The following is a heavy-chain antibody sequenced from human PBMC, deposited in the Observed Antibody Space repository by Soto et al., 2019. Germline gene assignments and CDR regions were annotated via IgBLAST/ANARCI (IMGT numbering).Heavy chain of an antibody. J-gene: IGHJ4*02. CDR2: IYYSGST. V-gene: IGHV4-31*03. CDR1: GGSISSGGYY. CDR3: ARAPPPPDSSGYLFDY. D-gene: IGHD3-22*01. Sequence: PSETLSLTCTVSGGSISSGGYYWSWIRQHPGKGLEWIGYIYYSGSTYYNPSLKSRVTISVDTSKNQFSLKLSSVTAADTAVYYCARAPPPPDSSGYLFDYWGQGTLVTVSS.